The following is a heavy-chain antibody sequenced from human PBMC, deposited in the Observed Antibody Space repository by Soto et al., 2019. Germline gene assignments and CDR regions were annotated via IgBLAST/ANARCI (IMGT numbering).Heavy chain of an antibody. CDR2: IYYSGSS. CDR3: DSLRNFYASSAYFDY. D-gene: IGHD3-22*01. Sequence: SETLSLTCTVSGGSISSGDYYWSWIRQPPGKGLEWIGYIYYSGSSSYNPSLKSRVTISLDTSKNQFSLNLNSVTAADTAVYYCDSLRNFYASSAYFDYWGQGTRVTVSS. J-gene: IGHJ4*02. V-gene: IGHV4-30-4*01. CDR1: GGSISSGDYY.